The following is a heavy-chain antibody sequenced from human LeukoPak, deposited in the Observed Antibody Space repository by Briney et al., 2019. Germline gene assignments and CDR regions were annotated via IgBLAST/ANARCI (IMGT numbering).Heavy chain of an antibody. D-gene: IGHD2-2*01. CDR1: GSTFSSYS. CDR2: ISSSSDHI. J-gene: IGHJ4*02. V-gene: IGHV3-21*01. Sequence: NPGGSLRLSCAASGSTFSSYSMNWVRQGPGKGLEWVSSISSSSDHIAYADSVKGRFTISRDNAKNALYLQVNSLRAEDTAVYYCARGVVPAAFDYWGQGTLVTVSS. CDR3: ARGVVPAAFDY.